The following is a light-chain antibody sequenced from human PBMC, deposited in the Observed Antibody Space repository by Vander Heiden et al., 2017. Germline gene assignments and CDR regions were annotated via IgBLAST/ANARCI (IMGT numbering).Light chain of an antibody. Sequence: EIVLTQSPGTLSSSPGERATLSCRASQTVNSNSLAWYQQKPGQAPRLLIYGASSRATGIPDRFSGSGYGTDFTLTISRLEPEDFALYYCQQNGSSPLVTFGGGTKVEIK. J-gene: IGKJ4*01. CDR2: GAS. CDR3: QQNGSSPLVT. CDR1: QTVNSNS. V-gene: IGKV3-20*01.